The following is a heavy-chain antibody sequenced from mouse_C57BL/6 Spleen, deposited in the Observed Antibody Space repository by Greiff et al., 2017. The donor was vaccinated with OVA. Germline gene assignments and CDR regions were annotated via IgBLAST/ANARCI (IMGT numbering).Heavy chain of an antibody. V-gene: IGHV5-6*01. CDR1: GFTFSSYG. Sequence: ESGGDLVKPGGSLKLSCAASGFTFSSYGMSWVRQTPDKRLEWVATISSGGSYTYYPDSVKGRFTISRDNAKNTLYLQMSSLKSEDTAMYYCATHYYGSSSVFAYWGQGTLVTVSA. D-gene: IGHD1-1*01. CDR2: ISSGGSYT. J-gene: IGHJ3*01. CDR3: ATHYYGSSSVFAY.